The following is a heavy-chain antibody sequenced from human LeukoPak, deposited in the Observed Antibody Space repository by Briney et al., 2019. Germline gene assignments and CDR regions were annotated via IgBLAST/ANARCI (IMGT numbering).Heavy chain of an antibody. D-gene: IGHD2-15*01. CDR2: IYYSGST. V-gene: IGHV4-31*03. Sequence: SQTLSLTCTVSGGSITSGGYYWSWIRQHPGKGLEWIGYIYYSGSTYYTPSLKSRLTISVDTSKNQSSLKLSSVTAADTAVYYCARWVRTDDIGSSFYFFDFWGQGTLVTVSS. CDR3: ARWVRTDDIGSSFYFFDF. J-gene: IGHJ4*02. CDR1: GGSITSGGYY.